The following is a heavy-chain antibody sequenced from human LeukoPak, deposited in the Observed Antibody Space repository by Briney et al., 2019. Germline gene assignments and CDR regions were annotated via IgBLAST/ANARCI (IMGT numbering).Heavy chain of an antibody. Sequence: GGTLRLSCAASGFTFSSYGMSWVRQAPGKGLEWVSSISGSGDSTFYADSVKGRFSISRDKSKNTLYLQVNGLRTEDTAVYYCAKDRLLNCRGDCYIFDYWGQGTVVTVSP. CDR3: AKDRLLNCRGDCYIFDY. V-gene: IGHV3-23*01. CDR2: ISGSGDST. J-gene: IGHJ4*02. D-gene: IGHD2-21*02. CDR1: GFTFSSYG.